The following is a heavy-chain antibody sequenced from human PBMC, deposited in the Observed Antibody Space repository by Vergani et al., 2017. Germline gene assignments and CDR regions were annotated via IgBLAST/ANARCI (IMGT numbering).Heavy chain of an antibody. J-gene: IGHJ4*02. CDR1: GYTFTSYY. CDR3: AREDSSSSYY. V-gene: IGHV1-46*03. CDR2: INPSGGSK. D-gene: IGHD6-6*01. Sequence: QVQLVQSGAEVKKPGASVQVSCKASGYTFTSYYMHWVRQAPGQGLAWMGIINPSGGSKSYAQKFQGRVTMTRETSTSTVYLELSSLRSEDTAVYYCAREDSSSSYYWGQGTLVTVSS.